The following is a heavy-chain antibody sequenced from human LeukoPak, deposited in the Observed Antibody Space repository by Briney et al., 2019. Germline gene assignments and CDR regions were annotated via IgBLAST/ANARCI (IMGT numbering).Heavy chain of an antibody. D-gene: IGHD3-22*01. J-gene: IGHJ4*02. Sequence: SETLSLTCTVSGGSVSSGSYYWSWIRQPPGKGLEWIGYIYYSGSTNYNPSLKSRVTISVDTSKDQFSLKLSSVTAADTAVYYCARGGSYYYDSSGYYSWGQGTLVTVSS. CDR3: ARGGSYYYDSSGYYS. CDR1: GGSVSSGSYY. V-gene: IGHV4-61*01. CDR2: IYYSGST.